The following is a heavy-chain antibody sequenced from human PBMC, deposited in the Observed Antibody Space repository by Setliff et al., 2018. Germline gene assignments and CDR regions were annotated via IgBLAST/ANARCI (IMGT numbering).Heavy chain of an antibody. CDR2: ISSTITST. J-gene: IGHJ6*02. Sequence: PGESLKISCAASGFTFSSSAMAWVRQAPGKGLEWVSAISSTITSTYYADSVKGRFTISRDNSKNTLYLQMNSLRAEDTAVYNCAKHGAYNDFLTGYNFYYDMDVWGQGTTVTVSS. CDR1: GFTFSSSA. D-gene: IGHD3-9*01. CDR3: AKHGAYNDFLTGYNFYYDMDV. V-gene: IGHV3-23*01.